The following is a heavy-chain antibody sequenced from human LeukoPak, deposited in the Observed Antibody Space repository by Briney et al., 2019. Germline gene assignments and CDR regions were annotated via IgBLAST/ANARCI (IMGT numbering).Heavy chain of an antibody. CDR3: ARAPQLTYYYDSSGYYFDY. CDR2: IYYSGST. CDR1: GGSISSSSYY. J-gene: IGHJ4*02. Sequence: SETLSLTGTVSGGSISSSSYYWGWIRQPPGKGLEWFASIYYSGSTYYYPSIKTRVTISVDTSKNQFSLKLSSVTAADTAVYYCARAPQLTYYYDSSGYYFDYWGQGTLVTVSS. V-gene: IGHV4-39*07. D-gene: IGHD3-22*01.